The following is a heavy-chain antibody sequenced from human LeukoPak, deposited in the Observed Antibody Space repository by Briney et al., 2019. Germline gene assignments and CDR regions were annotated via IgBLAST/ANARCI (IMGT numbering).Heavy chain of an antibody. CDR1: GGSISSYY. V-gene: IGHV4-4*09. D-gene: IGHD7-27*01. Sequence: PSETLSLTCTVSGGSISSYYWSWIRQPPGKGLEWIGYIYTSGSTNNNPSLNSRVTISVDTSKNQFSLKLNSVTAADTAVYYCARRRLGILDYWGQGTLVTVSS. J-gene: IGHJ4*02. CDR2: IYTSGST. CDR3: ARRRLGILDY.